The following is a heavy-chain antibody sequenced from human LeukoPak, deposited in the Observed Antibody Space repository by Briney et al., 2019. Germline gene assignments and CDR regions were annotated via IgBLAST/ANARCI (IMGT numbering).Heavy chain of an antibody. CDR2: IKQDGSQK. CDR1: GFTFSNFW. V-gene: IGHV3-7*05. Sequence: PGGSLRLSGSASGFTFSNFWRTGFRQAPGKGREGVAIIKQDGSQKYYVDSVKGRLTISRDNARNSLYRQINSMRAEDTAMYWAVAGTTYWGQGTLVTVSS. CDR3: VAGTTY. J-gene: IGHJ4*02. D-gene: IGHD6-19*01.